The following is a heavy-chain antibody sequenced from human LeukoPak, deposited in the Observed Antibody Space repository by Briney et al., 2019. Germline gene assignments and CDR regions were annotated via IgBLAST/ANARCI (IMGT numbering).Heavy chain of an antibody. CDR3: AKDDAWGRYKD. CDR2: ISGGGGSI. D-gene: IGHD3-16*01. Sequence: GGSLRLSCAASGFTFKSYGMSWVRQAPGKGLEWVSAISGGGGSIYYADSVKGRFIISRDNSKNTLYLQMNSLRVEDTAVYYCAKDDAWGRYKDWGQGTLVTVSS. V-gene: IGHV3-23*01. J-gene: IGHJ1*01. CDR1: GFTFKSYG.